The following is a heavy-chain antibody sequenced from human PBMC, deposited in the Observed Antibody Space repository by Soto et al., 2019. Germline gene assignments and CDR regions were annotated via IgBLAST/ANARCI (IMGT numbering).Heavy chain of an antibody. CDR2: ISSSGSTI. V-gene: IGHV3-48*03. CDR3: ARDLYDFWSVYLGGLDY. D-gene: IGHD3-3*01. Sequence: EVQLVESGGGLVQPGGSLRLSCAASGFTFSSYEMNWVRQAPGKGLEWVSYISSSGSTIYYADSVKGRFTILRDNAKNALYLRLNGLRAEDTAVYYCARDLYDFWSVYLGGLDYWGQGTLVTVSS. J-gene: IGHJ4*02. CDR1: GFTFSSYE.